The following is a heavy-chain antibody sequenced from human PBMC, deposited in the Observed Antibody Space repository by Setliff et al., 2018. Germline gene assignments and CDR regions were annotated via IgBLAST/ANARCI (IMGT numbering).Heavy chain of an antibody. CDR3: ARRTGFAVAGFDH. CDR2: IYPDDSNT. CDR1: GYSFGRHW. D-gene: IGHD6-19*01. V-gene: IGHV5-51*01. J-gene: IGHJ4*02. Sequence: PGESLKLSCKGSGYSFGRHWIGWVRQKPGKGLEWMGIIYPDDSNTRYSPSFQGQVSISADKSINTAYLQWSSLKASDTAIYFCARRTGFAVAGFDHWGQGTLVTVSS.